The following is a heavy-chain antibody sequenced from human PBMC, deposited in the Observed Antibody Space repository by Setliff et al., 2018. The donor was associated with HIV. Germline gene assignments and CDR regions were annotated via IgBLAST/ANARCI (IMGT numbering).Heavy chain of an antibody. CDR1: GGSISGGGYY. Sequence: PSETLSLTCTVSGGSISGGGYYWSWIRQHPGKGLDWIGNIYYIGNTDYNPSLKSRVTISIDTSKNQFSLKLSSVTAADTAVYYCARVVAYGSGSYYNPMGDWFDPWGQGTLVTVSS. V-gene: IGHV4-31*03. D-gene: IGHD3-10*01. J-gene: IGHJ5*02. CDR3: ARVVAYGSGSYYNPMGDWFDP. CDR2: IYYIGNT.